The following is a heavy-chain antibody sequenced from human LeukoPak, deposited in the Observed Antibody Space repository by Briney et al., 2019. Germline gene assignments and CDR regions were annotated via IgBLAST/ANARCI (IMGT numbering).Heavy chain of an antibody. V-gene: IGHV3-20*04. CDR3: ARAKGDCRSTSCYVDY. CDR2: ITWNGGRT. Sequence: GGSLRLSCAASGFSFDDFAMMWLRQAPGKGLEWVSVITWNGGRTAYGDSVKGRFTISRDNAKNSLYLQMNSLRVEDTALFYCARAKGDCRSTSCYVDYWGLGTLVTVSS. CDR1: GFSFDDFA. J-gene: IGHJ4*02. D-gene: IGHD2-2*01.